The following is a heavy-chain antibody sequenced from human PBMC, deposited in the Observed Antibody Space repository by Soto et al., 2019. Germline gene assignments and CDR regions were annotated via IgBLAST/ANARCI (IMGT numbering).Heavy chain of an antibody. CDR1: GFTFSSYA. J-gene: IGHJ4*02. D-gene: IGHD2-2*03. CDR3: AKDGYCSSTSCYDADFDY. V-gene: IGHV3-23*01. Sequence: GGSLRLSCAASGFTFSSYAMSWVRQAPGKGLEWVSAISGSGGSTYYADSVKGRFTISRDNSKNTLYLQMNSLRAEDTAVYYCAKDGYCSSTSCYDADFDYWGQGTLVTVSS. CDR2: ISGSGGST.